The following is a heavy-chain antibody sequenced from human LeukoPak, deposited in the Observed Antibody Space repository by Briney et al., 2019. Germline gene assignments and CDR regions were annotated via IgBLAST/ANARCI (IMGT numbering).Heavy chain of an antibody. V-gene: IGHV5-51*01. CDR3: ARQGWSSTAYYHIDV. CDR1: GYSFTSYW. CDR2: IYPGDSDT. Sequence: GESLKISCEASGYSFTSYWISWVRQIPGKGLEWMGIIYPGDSDTRYSPSFEGQVIISADKSTTTAYLQWTSVKASDTAMYYCARQGWSSTAYYHIDVWGKGTTVTVSS. D-gene: IGHD2-2*01. J-gene: IGHJ6*03.